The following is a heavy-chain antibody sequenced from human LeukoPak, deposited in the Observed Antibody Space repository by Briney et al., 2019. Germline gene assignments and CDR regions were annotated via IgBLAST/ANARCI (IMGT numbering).Heavy chain of an antibody. CDR3: ARGDTLPGGLDP. J-gene: IGHJ5*02. Sequence: GGSLRLSCAASGLTSSSYWMHWVRQAPGKGLVWVSRINSAGSSSSYAGSVKGRFTISRDNAKNTLYLQMNSLRAEDTAVYYCARGDTLPGGLDPWGQGTLVTVSS. CDR2: INSAGSSS. V-gene: IGHV3-74*01. CDR1: GLTSSSYW. D-gene: IGHD1-26*01.